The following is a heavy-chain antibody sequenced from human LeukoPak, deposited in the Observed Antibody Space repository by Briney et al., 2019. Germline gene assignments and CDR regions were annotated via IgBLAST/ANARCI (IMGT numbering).Heavy chain of an antibody. CDR1: GFTLTSYE. CDR3: ARGPYSSNWYVDY. CDR2: ISRTGNSI. V-gene: IGHV3-48*03. J-gene: IGHJ4*02. Sequence: PGGSLRLSCAASGFTLTSYEMNWVRLAPGKGLEWISYISRTGNSIYCADSVKGRFTVSRDSAKNSLYLQMNSRRAEDTAVYYCARGPYSSNWYVDYWGQGTLVTVAS. D-gene: IGHD6-13*01.